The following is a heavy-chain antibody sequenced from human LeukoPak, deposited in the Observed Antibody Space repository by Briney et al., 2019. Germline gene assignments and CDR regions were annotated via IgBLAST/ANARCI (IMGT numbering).Heavy chain of an antibody. J-gene: IGHJ4*02. CDR3: ASRDYFDY. CDR1: GFTFSSYA. CDR2: ISGSGYST. Sequence: GGSPRLSCAASGFTFSSYAMSWVSQAPGKGLEWVSTISGSGYSTYYADSVKGRFTISRDNAKNSLYLQMNSLRDEDTAVYCCASRDYFDYWGQGTLVTVSS. V-gene: IGHV3-23*01.